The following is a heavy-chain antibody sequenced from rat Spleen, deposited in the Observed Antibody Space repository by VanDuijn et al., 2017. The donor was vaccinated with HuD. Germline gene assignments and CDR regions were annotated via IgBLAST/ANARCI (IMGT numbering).Heavy chain of an antibody. Sequence: EVQLVESGGGLVRPGRSLKLSCVASGFTFNNHWMSWIRQAPGKGLEWVATITHSTSTTYYPDSVQGRFTISRDDAKSALYLQMDSLRSEDTATYYCTRENWVLDSWGQGVMVTVSS. CDR1: GFTFNNHW. D-gene: IGHD5-1*01. CDR3: TRENWVLDS. J-gene: IGHJ2*01. CDR2: ITHSTSTT. V-gene: IGHV5-31*01.